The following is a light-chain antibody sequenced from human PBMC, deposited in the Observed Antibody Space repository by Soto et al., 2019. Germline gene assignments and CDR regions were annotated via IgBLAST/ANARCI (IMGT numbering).Light chain of an antibody. Sequence: EIVLTQSPATLSLSPGERATLSCRASQSVSSCLAGYQQKPGQAPRLLMYDASNRATGIPARFSGSGSGTDFTLTISRLEPEDFAVYYCQQYGSSLITFGQGTRLEIK. CDR1: QSVSSC. CDR2: DAS. V-gene: IGKV3-20*01. CDR3: QQYGSSLIT. J-gene: IGKJ5*01.